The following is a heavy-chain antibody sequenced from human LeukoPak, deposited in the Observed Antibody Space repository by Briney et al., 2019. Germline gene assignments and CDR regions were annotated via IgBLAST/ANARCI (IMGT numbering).Heavy chain of an antibody. Sequence: GGSLRLSCAASGFSFSGSWMHWVRQAPAKGLVWVSRINSDGSTTTYADSVQGRFTISRDNAKNTLYLQMNSLRAEDTAVYYCSRGLGGGSDYWGLGTLVTVTS. CDR2: INSDGSTT. J-gene: IGHJ4*02. V-gene: IGHV3-74*03. D-gene: IGHD4-23*01. CDR3: SRGLGGGSDY. CDR1: GFSFSGSW.